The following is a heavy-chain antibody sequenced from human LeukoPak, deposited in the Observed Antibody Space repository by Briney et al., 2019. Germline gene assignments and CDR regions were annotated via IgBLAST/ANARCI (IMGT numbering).Heavy chain of an antibody. CDR2: IIPIFGTA. J-gene: IGHJ3*01. V-gene: IGHV1-69*01. D-gene: IGHD3-22*01. CDR3: ASEWGHYYDA. Sequence: SVKVSCKASGGTFSSYAISWGRQAPGQGLEWMGGIIPIFGTANYAQKFQGRVTITADESTSTAYMELRSLRSDDTAVYYCASEWGHYYDAWGQGTMVAVSS. CDR1: GGTFSSYA.